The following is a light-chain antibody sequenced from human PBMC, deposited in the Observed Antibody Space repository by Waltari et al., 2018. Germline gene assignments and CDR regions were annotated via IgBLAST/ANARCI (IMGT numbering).Light chain of an antibody. CDR1: QSISSY. J-gene: IGKJ2*01. Sequence: DIRMTQSPSSLSASLGDRVTITCRASQSISSYVNWYQQKPGKPPKLLMYSTSSLQSGVPSRFSGSGSGTDFTLTVSSLQPEDFATYYCQQSFSTPYTFGQGTKLEI. CDR2: STS. V-gene: IGKV1-39*01. CDR3: QQSFSTPYT.